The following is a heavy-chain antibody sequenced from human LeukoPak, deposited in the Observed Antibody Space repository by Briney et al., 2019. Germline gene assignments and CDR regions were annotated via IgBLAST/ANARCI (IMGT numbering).Heavy chain of an antibody. V-gene: IGHV4-34*01. Sequence: SETLSLTCAVYGGSFSGYYWSWIRQPPGKGLEWIGEINHSGSTNYNPSLKSRVTISVDTSKNQFSLKLSSVTAADRAVYYCARKGSRGSGSYYRKPPYYYYGMDVWGQGTTVTVSS. CDR1: GGSFSGYY. J-gene: IGHJ6*02. D-gene: IGHD3-10*01. CDR3: ARKGSRGSGSYYRKPPYYYYGMDV. CDR2: INHSGST.